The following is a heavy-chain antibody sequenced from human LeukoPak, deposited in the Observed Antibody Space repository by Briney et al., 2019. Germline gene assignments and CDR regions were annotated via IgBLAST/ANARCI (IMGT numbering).Heavy chain of an antibody. CDR1: GYTFTSYD. D-gene: IGHD3-22*01. J-gene: IGHJ5*02. CDR3: ARGGIYYDSSGYYPHWFDP. V-gene: IGHV1-8*01. CDR2: MNPSSGNT. Sequence: GASVKVSCKASGYTFTSYDINWVRQATGQGLEWMGWMNPSSGNTGYAQKFQGRVTMTRNTSISTAYMELSSLRSEDTAVYYCARGGIYYDSSGYYPHWFDPWGQGTLVTVSS.